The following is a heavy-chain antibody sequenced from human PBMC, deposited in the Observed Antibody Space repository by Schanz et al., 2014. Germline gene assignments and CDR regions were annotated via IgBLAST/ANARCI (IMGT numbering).Heavy chain of an antibody. CDR3: ARAKRFGDMDV. CDR1: GFTFSSYG. Sequence: QVQLVESGGGVVQPGRSLRLSCAASGFTFSSYGMHWVRQAPGKGLEWVAIIWYDGSNKYYADSVKGRFTISRDNSENTLYLQMNSLRAEDTAVYYCARAKRFGDMDVWGKGTTVTVSS. D-gene: IGHD3-10*01. CDR2: IWYDGSNK. V-gene: IGHV3-33*01. J-gene: IGHJ6*04.